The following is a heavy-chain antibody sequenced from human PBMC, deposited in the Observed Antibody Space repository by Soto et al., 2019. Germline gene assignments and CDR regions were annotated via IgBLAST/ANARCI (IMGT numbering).Heavy chain of an antibody. CDR2: ISYDGSNK. CDR3: AKAAGVNPTGYYYYYGMDV. CDR1: GFTFSSYG. V-gene: IGHV3-30*18. J-gene: IGHJ6*02. Sequence: DLEESGGGVVQPGRSLRLSCAASGFTFSSYGMHWVRQAPGKGLEWVAVISYDGSNKYYADSVKGRFTISRDNSKNTLYLQMNSLRAEDTAVYYCAKAAGVNPTGYYYYYGMDVWGQGTTVTVSS.